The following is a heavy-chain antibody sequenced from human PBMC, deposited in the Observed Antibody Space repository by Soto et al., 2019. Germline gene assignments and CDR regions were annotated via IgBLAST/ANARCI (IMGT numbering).Heavy chain of an antibody. Sequence: EVQLVESGGGLVQPGGSLRLSCAASGFTFSSYCMHWVRQAPGKGLVWVSRINSDGSITNSADSVEGRFTISRDNAKNTLYLQMNSLRAEDTAIYYCAREVGGSYYFDYWGQGTLVTVSS. CDR3: AREVGGSYYFDY. V-gene: IGHV3-74*01. CDR1: GFTFSSYC. CDR2: INSDGSIT. D-gene: IGHD1-26*01. J-gene: IGHJ4*02.